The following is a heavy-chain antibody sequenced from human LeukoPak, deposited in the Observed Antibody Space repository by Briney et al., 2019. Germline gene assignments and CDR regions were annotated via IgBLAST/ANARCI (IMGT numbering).Heavy chain of an antibody. J-gene: IGHJ3*01. CDR3: ARPDPGREAPHGV. Sequence: SETLSLTCAVYGGSFGSYYWSWLRQSPEKGLEWIGEINPSGSTNCNPSLESRVTITADTSKNQFSLNLTSVTAADTAVYYCARPDPGREAPHGVWGQGTRVTVSS. V-gene: IGHV4-34*01. CDR1: GGSFGSYY. D-gene: IGHD1-26*01. CDR2: INPSGST.